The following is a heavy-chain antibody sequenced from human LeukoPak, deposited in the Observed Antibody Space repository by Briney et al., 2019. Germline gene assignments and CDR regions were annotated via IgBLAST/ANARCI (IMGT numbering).Heavy chain of an antibody. Sequence: PSETLSLTCAVSGYSISSGYYWGWTRQPPGKGLEWIGSIYHSGSTYYNPSLKSRVTISVDTSKNQFSLKLSSVTAADTAVYYCARHDPVWFGELLTNFDYWGQGTLVTVSS. CDR3: ARHDPVWFGELLTNFDY. J-gene: IGHJ4*02. CDR1: GYSISSGYY. V-gene: IGHV4-38-2*01. CDR2: IYHSGST. D-gene: IGHD3-10*01.